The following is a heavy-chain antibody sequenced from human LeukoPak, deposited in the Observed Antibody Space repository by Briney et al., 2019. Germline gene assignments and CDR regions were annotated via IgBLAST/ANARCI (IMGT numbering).Heavy chain of an antibody. CDR2: ISWNSGSI. CDR1: GFTFDDYA. J-gene: IGHJ4*02. D-gene: IGHD6-6*01. V-gene: IGHV3-9*03. Sequence: PGRSLRLSCAASGFTFDDYAMHWVRQAPGKGLEWVSGISWNSGSIGYADSVKGRFTISRDNAKNSLYLQMNSLRAEDMALYYCAKDIGYSSSSGFDYWGQGILVTVSS. CDR3: AKDIGYSSSSGFDY.